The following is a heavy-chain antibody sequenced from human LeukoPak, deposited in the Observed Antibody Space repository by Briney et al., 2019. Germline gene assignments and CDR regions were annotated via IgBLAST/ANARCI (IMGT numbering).Heavy chain of an antibody. J-gene: IGHJ6*03. CDR2: IYYSGST. CDR1: GGSISSSDYY. D-gene: IGHD6-19*01. CDR3: ARDGYSSGYYYMDV. Sequence: SETLSLTCTVSGGSISSSDYYWGWIRQPPGKGLEWIGSIYYSGSTYYNPSLKSRVTISVDTSKNQFSLRLSSVTAADTAVYYCARDGYSSGYYYMDVWGKGTTVTVSS. V-gene: IGHV4-39*07.